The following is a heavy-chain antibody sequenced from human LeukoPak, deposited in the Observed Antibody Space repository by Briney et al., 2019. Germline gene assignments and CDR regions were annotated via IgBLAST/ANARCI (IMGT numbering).Heavy chain of an antibody. CDR3: AREGLIAARLGFDY. J-gene: IGHJ4*02. Sequence: GGSLRLSCAASGFTFSSYSMNWVRQAPGKGLEWVSSISSSSSYIYYADSVKGRFTISRDNAKNSLYLQMNSLRAEDTAVYYCAREGLIAARLGFDYWGQGTLVTVSS. D-gene: IGHD6-6*01. V-gene: IGHV3-21*01. CDR1: GFTFSSYS. CDR2: ISSSSSYI.